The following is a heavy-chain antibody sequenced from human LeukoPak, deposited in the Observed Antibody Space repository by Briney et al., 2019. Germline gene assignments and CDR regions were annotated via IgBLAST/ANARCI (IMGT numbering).Heavy chain of an antibody. CDR3: ARLGVIAAAARGGYYFDY. Sequence: SETLSLTCSVSGGSFSNYYWSWIRQPAGKGLECIAYIYTSGSTIYNPSLKSRVTISVDTSKNQFSLKLSSVTAADTAVYYCARLGVIAAAARGGYYFDYWGQGTLVTVSS. D-gene: IGHD6-13*01. CDR1: GGSFSNYY. J-gene: IGHJ4*02. V-gene: IGHV4-4*09. CDR2: IYTSGST.